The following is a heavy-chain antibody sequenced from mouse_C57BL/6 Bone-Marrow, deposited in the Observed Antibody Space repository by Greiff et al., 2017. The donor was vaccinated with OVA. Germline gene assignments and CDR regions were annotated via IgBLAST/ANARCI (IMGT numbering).Heavy chain of an antibody. CDR2: IYPGGGYT. Sequence: QVQLQQSGAELVRPGTSVKMSCKASGYTFTNYWIGWAKQRPGHGLEWIGDIYPGGGYTNYNEKFKGKATLTADKSSSTAYMQFSSLTSEDSAIYYCARGYDYDVGWFAYWGQGTLVTVS. V-gene: IGHV1-63*01. J-gene: IGHJ3*01. D-gene: IGHD2-4*01. CDR1: GYTFTNYW. CDR3: ARGYDYDVGWFAY.